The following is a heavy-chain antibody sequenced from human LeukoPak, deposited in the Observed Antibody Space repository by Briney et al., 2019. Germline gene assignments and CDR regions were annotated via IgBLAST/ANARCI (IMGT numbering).Heavy chain of an antibody. V-gene: IGHV4-38-2*02. CDR3: ARVASGSYNYYYYYYMDV. CDR1: GYSISSGYY. CDR2: IFHSGST. D-gene: IGHD1-26*01. J-gene: IGHJ6*03. Sequence: SETLSLTCTVSGYSISSGYYWGWIRQPPGKGLEWIGSIFHSGSTYYNPSLKSRVTISVDTSKNQFSLKLSSVAAADTAVYYCARVASGSYNYYYYYYMDVWGKGTTVTVSS.